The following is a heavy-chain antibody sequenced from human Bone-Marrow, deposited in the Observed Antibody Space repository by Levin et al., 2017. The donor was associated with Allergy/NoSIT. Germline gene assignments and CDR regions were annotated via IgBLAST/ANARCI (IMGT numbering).Heavy chain of an antibody. CDR3: ARGGGCCSGGSGFSAFDI. D-gene: IGHD2-15*01. CDR2: INHSGST. CDR1: GGSFSGYY. V-gene: IGHV4-34*01. Sequence: SETLSLTCAVYGGSFSGYYWSWIRQPPGKGLEWIGEINHSGSTNYNPSLKSRVTISVDTSKNQFSLKLSSVTAADTAVYYCARGGGCCSGGSGFSAFDIWGQGTMVTVSS. J-gene: IGHJ3*02.